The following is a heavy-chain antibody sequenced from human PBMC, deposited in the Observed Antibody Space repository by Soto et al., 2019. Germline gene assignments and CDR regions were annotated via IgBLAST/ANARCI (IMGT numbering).Heavy chain of an antibody. V-gene: IGHV1-58*01. CDR1: GFTFTSSA. CDR3: AIAMAGKWHPFDY. D-gene: IGHD6-19*01. J-gene: IGHJ4*01. CDR2: IVVGSGNT. Sequence: SVKVSCKASGFTFTSSAVQWVRQARGQRLEWIGWIVVGSGNTNYAQKFQERVTITRDMSTSTAYMELSSLRPEDTAVYYCAIAMAGKWHPFDYWGHGTLVTVS.